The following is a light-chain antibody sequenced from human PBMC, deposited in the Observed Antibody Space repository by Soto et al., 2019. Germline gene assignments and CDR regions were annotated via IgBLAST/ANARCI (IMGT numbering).Light chain of an antibody. J-gene: IGLJ1*01. CDR1: NSNIGSDI. Sequence: QFVLTQPPSASGTPGQRATISCCGSNSNIGSDIVNCYQLLPGAAPEVLINTTNQRPSGVPERFSGSKSGTSASLAISGLQSEDEANSSCATWDGGLSGPFVFGTGTKLTVL. CDR2: TTN. V-gene: IGLV1-44*01. CDR3: ATWDGGLSGPFV.